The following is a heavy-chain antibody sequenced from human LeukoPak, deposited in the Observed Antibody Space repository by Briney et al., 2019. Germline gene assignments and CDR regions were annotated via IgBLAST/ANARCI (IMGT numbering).Heavy chain of an antibody. CDR1: GGSFSGYY. V-gene: IGHV4-34*01. D-gene: IGHD6-19*01. Sequence: PSETLSLTCAVYGGSFSGYYWSWIRQPPGKGLEWIGEINYSGSTNYNPSLKSRVTISVDTSKNQFSLKLSSVTAADTAVYYCARSFRYSAVAGRASFDPWGQGTLVTVSS. CDR3: ARSFRYSAVAGRASFDP. CDR2: INYSGST. J-gene: IGHJ5*02.